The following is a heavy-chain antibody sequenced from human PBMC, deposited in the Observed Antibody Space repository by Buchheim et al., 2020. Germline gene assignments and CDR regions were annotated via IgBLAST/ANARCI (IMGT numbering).Heavy chain of an antibody. J-gene: IGHJ5*02. Sequence: QVQLQQWGAGLLKPSETLSLTCAVYGGSFSGYYWSWIRQPPGKGLEWIGEINHSGSTNYNPSLKSRGTISVDTSKNQFSLKLSSVTAADTAVYYCARGARRVGYCSGGSCYSAPIPFDPWGQGTL. CDR2: INHSGST. D-gene: IGHD2-15*01. CDR1: GGSFSGYY. V-gene: IGHV4-34*01. CDR3: ARGARRVGYCSGGSCYSAPIPFDP.